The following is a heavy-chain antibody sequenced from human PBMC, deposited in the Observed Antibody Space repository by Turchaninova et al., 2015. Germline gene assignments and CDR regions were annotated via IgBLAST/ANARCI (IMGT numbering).Heavy chain of an antibody. D-gene: IGHD2-2*01. Sequence: QVQLQQWGAGLLKPSETLSLTCAVYGGSFRGSFWRWVRQPPGKGLEWLGEINHSGSTNYNPSLKSRVSISVDTSKNQISLKLSSVAAADTAVYYCTRGRRVVVVVPDAFGGWFDPWGQGTLVTVSS. V-gene: IGHV4-34*01. CDR1: GGSFRGSF. CDR3: TRGRRVVVVVPDAFGGWFDP. CDR2: INHSGST. J-gene: IGHJ5*02.